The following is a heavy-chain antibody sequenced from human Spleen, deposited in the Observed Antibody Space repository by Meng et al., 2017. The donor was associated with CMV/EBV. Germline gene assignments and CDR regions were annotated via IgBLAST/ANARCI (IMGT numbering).Heavy chain of an antibody. CDR1: GGSISTSNYY. CDR2: IYYSGRT. D-gene: IGHD4-17*01. V-gene: IGHV4-39*07. CDR3: VHDYGDSQPGY. Sequence: SETLSLTCTVSGGSISTSNYYWGRVRQPPGKGLEFIGSIYYSGRTHYNPSLKSRVTLSVDTSNQFSLKLTSVSVADTAVYYCVHDYGDSQPGYWGQGTLVTVSS. J-gene: IGHJ4*02.